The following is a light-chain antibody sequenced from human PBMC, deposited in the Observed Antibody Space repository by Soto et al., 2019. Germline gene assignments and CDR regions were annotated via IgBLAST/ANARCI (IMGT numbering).Light chain of an antibody. CDR1: SSDVGGYNY. CDR3: SSYTSSSTLV. V-gene: IGLV2-14*01. J-gene: IGLJ1*01. Sequence: ALTQPASVSGSPGQSITISCTGTSSDVGGYNYVSWYQQHPGKAPKLMIYDVSNRPSGVSNRFSGSKPGNTASLTISGLQAEDEADYYCSSYTSSSTLVFGTGTKVTVL. CDR2: DVS.